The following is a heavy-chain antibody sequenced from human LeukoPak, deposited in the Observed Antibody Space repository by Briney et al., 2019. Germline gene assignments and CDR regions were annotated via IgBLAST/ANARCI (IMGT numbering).Heavy chain of an antibody. CDR3: ARARRDSYGPLWY. CDR2: IKQDGSEK. Sequence: PGGSLRLSCAASGFTFSSYWMSWVRQAPGKGLEWVANIKQDGSEKYYVDSVKGRFTISRDNAKNSLYLQMNSLRAEDTAVYYCARARRDSYGPLWYWGQGTLVTVSS. V-gene: IGHV3-7*01. D-gene: IGHD5-18*01. J-gene: IGHJ4*02. CDR1: GFTFSSYW.